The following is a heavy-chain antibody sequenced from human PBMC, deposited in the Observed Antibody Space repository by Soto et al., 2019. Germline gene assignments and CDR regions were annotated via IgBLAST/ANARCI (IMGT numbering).Heavy chain of an antibody. V-gene: IGHV3-30*18. J-gene: IGHJ4*02. CDR1: GFTFSSYG. CDR2: ISYDGSNK. CDR3: AKSESGSEIDY. D-gene: IGHD6-19*01. Sequence: QVQLVESGGGVVQPGRSLRLSCAASGFTFSSYGMHWVRQAPGKGLEWVAVISYDGSNKYYADSVKGRFTISRDNSKNTLYLQMNSLRAEDTAVYYCAKSESGSEIDYWGQGNMVTVSS.